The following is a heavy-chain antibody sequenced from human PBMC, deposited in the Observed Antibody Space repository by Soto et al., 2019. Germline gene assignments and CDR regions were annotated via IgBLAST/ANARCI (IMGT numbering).Heavy chain of an antibody. CDR2: ISAYNGNT. Sequence: ASVKVSCKASGYTFTSYGISWVRQAPGQGLEWMGWISAYNGNTNYAQKLQGRVTMTTDTSTSTDYMELRSLRSDDTALYYCARAKYYDILTGYYAGPYYYYYMDVWGKGTTVTVSS. D-gene: IGHD3-9*01. CDR1: GYTFTSYG. J-gene: IGHJ6*03. V-gene: IGHV1-18*01. CDR3: ARAKYYDILTGYYAGPYYYYYMDV.